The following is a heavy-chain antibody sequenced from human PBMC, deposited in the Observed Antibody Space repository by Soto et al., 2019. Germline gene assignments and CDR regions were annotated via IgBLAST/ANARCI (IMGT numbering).Heavy chain of an antibody. V-gene: IGHV1-2*02. J-gene: IGHJ4*02. CDR1: VYIMTYCS. CDR3: ARDAPTTDTSTFNY. CDR2: IDSKNGLT. Sequence: XSMKVSRRFPVYIMTYCSIGCVRHDTGQCLQWMGWIDSKNGLTNISEKFRGRVTMTTDKSLHTVYMDMRSLTSQDTAVYYCARDAPTTDTSTFNYWRQGTRVTVSS.